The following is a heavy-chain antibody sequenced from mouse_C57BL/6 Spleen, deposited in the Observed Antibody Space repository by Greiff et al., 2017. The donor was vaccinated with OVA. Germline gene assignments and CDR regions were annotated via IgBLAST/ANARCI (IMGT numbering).Heavy chain of an antibody. Sequence: VKLQQPGAELVRPGSSVKLSCKASGYTFTSYWMHWVKQRPIQGLEWIGNIDPSDSETHYTQKFKDKATLTVDKSSSTAYMQLSSLTSEDSAVYYCASGIIGTVETYFDVWGTGTTVTVSS. J-gene: IGHJ1*03. CDR1: GYTFTSYW. D-gene: IGHD1-1*01. CDR2: IDPSDSET. CDR3: ASGIIGTVETYFDV. V-gene: IGHV1-52*01.